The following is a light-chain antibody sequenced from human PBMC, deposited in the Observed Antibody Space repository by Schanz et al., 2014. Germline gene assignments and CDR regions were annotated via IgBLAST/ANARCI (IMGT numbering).Light chain of an antibody. J-gene: IGLJ3*02. V-gene: IGLV2-14*03. CDR1: SSDVGLYNY. CDR2: DVS. CDR3: TSYTGSGTLWV. Sequence: QSALTQPASVSGSPGQSITISCTGTSSDVGLYNYVSWYQQHPGKAPKLMIYDVSHRPSGVSNRFSGSKSGNTASLTISGLQAEDEADYYCTSYTGSGTLWVFGGGTKLTVL.